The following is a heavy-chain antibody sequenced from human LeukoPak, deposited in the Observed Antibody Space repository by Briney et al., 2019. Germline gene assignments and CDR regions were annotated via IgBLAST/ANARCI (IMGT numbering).Heavy chain of an antibody. D-gene: IGHD2-2*01. J-gene: IGHJ6*03. V-gene: IGHV1-2*02. CDR3: ARDAQFTVVVPAAKLNYMDV. Sequence: ASVKVSCMASGYLFTGYYIHWVRQAPGQGLEWMGWINPNNGGTNYAQKVESRVIMTRDTSSTVYMEVRRLRSDDTAIYYCARDAQFTVVVPAAKLNYMDVWGKGTTVTVS. CDR2: INPNNGGT. CDR1: GYLFTGYY.